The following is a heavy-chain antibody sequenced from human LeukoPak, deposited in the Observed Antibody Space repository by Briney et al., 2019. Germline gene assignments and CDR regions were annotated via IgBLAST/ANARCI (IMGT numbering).Heavy chain of an antibody. CDR2: IIPILGIA. Sequence: GASVKVSCKASGGTFSSYAISWVRQAPGQGLEWMGRIIPILGIANYAQKFQGRVTITADKSTSTAYMELSSLGSEDTAVYYCARASPYYYGSGVDYWGQGTLVTVSS. J-gene: IGHJ4*02. CDR3: ARASPYYYGSGVDY. D-gene: IGHD3-10*01. CDR1: GGTFSSYA. V-gene: IGHV1-69*04.